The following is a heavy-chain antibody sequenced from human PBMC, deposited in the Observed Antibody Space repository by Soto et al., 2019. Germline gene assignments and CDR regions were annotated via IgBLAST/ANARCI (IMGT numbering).Heavy chain of an antibody. Sequence: GGSLRLSCAASGFTFSSYSMNWVRQAPGKGLEWVSSISSSSSYIYYADSVKGRFTISRDNAKNSLYLQMNSLRAEDTAVYYCARDRSGVRAVAGLEAFDIWGQGTMVTVSS. CDR2: ISSSSSYI. CDR1: GFTFSSYS. V-gene: IGHV3-21*01. CDR3: ARDRSGVRAVAGLEAFDI. J-gene: IGHJ3*02. D-gene: IGHD6-19*01.